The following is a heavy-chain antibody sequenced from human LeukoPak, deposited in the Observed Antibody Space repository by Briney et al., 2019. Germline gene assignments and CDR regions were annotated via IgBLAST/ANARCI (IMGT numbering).Heavy chain of an antibody. CDR3: ARTLIGYCSGGSCYSDYYYYGMDV. J-gene: IGHJ6*02. D-gene: IGHD2-15*01. CDR2: IYTSGST. CDR1: GGSISSYY. Sequence: SETLSLTCTVSGGSISSYYWSWIRQPAGKGLEWIGRIYTSGSTNYNPSLKSRVTMSVDTSKNQFSLKLSSVTAADTAVYYCARTLIGYCSGGSCYSDYYYYGMDVWGQGTTVTVSS. V-gene: IGHV4-4*07.